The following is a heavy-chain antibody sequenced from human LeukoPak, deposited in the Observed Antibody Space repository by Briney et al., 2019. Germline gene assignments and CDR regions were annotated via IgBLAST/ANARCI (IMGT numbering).Heavy chain of an antibody. CDR1: GFTFSTYA. J-gene: IGHJ4*02. Sequence: GESLRPSCAASGFTFSTYAMEWVRQAPGKGLEWVSSISSDNTYIYYADSVKGRFTISRDNAKNSLFLHMNSLRAEDTAVYYCARLSGSSYGKYYFDYWGQGTLVTVSS. CDR2: ISSDNTYI. V-gene: IGHV3-21*06. CDR3: ARLSGSSYGKYYFDY. D-gene: IGHD1-26*01.